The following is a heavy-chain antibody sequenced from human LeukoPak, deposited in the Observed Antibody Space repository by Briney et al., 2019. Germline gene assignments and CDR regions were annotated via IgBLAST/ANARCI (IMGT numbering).Heavy chain of an antibody. CDR1: GFTFSGYW. CDR2: INEEGNEK. Sequence: GGSLRLSCAASGFTFSGYWMTWVRQAPGKGLEWVANINEEGNEKYHVDSVKGRFTISRDNTKNSLFLQMNSLRSEDTAVYYCARGVYALDIWGQGTMVTVSS. J-gene: IGHJ3*02. CDR3: ARGVYALDI. V-gene: IGHV3-7*03.